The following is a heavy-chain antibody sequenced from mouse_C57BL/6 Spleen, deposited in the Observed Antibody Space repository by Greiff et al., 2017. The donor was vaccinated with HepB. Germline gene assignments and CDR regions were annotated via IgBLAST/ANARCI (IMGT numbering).Heavy chain of an antibody. CDR3: TGGTVVASYWYFDV. D-gene: IGHD1-1*01. V-gene: IGHV6-3*01. Sequence: EVKLQESGGGLVQPGGSMKLSCVASGFTFSNYWMNWVRQSPEKGLEWVAQIRLKSDNYATHYAESVKGRFTISRDDSKSSVYLQMNNLRAEDTGIYYCTGGTVVASYWYFDVWGTGTTVTVSS. CDR1: GFTFSNYW. J-gene: IGHJ1*03. CDR2: IRLKSDNYAT.